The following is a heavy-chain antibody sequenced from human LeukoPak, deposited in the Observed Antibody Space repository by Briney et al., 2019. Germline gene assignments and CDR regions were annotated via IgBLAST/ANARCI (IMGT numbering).Heavy chain of an antibody. V-gene: IGHV4-30-4*01. Sequence: SETLSLTCTVSGGSISSGDYYWSWIRQPPGKGLEWIRYIYYSGSTYYNPSLKSRVTISVDTSKNQFSLKLSSVTAADTAVYYCARVGDYGGNQNFDYWGQGTLVTVSS. CDR3: ARVGDYGGNQNFDY. J-gene: IGHJ4*02. CDR2: IYYSGST. D-gene: IGHD4-23*01. CDR1: GGSISSGDYY.